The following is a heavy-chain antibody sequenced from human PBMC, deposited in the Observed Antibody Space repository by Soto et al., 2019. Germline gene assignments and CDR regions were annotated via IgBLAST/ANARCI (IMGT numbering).Heavy chain of an antibody. CDR2: VYSTGGT. J-gene: IGHJ6*02. D-gene: IGHD1-1*01. CDR1: SGPSSSHN. CDR3: VRQGIGNLHGLVDV. Sequence: QVQLQQSGPGLVKPSETLSLTCSVSSGPSSSHNWGWIRQPPGRGLEWIGYVYSTGGTSYNPSLKSRVTISADTSTNHISLMLTSVTAADTAVYYCVRQGIGNLHGLVDVWGQGTTVRVSS. V-gene: IGHV4-59*08.